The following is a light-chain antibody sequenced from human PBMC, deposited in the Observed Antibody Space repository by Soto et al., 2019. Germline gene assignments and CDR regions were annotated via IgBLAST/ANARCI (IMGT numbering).Light chain of an antibody. Sequence: DIQMTQSPSSLSASVGDRVTITRRASQSISSYLNWYQQKPGKAPKLLIYAASSLQSGVPSRFSGSGSGTDFTLTISSLQPEDFATYYCQQSYSTPPGLTFGGGTKVEIK. J-gene: IGKJ4*01. CDR2: AAS. V-gene: IGKV1-39*01. CDR1: QSISSY. CDR3: QQSYSTPPGLT.